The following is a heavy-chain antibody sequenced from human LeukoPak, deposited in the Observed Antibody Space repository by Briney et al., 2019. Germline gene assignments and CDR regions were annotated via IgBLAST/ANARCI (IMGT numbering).Heavy chain of an antibody. J-gene: IGHJ4*02. Sequence: GGSLRLSCAASGFTFSSYTMSWVRQAPGKGLEWVSSVNDGGDNTYYADYLRGRFTVSRDNSRNTLWLQMNSLRAEDTAIYYCAKARGTTGWLPYFDYWGQGALVTVSS. CDR1: GFTFSSYT. CDR3: AKARGTTGWLPYFDY. CDR2: VNDGGDNT. D-gene: IGHD6-19*01. V-gene: IGHV3-23*01.